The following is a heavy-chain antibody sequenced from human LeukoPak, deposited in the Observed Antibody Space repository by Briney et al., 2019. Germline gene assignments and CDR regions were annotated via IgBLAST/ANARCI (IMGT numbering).Heavy chain of an antibody. CDR1: GFTFSSYS. D-gene: IGHD6-19*01. CDR3: AREWLVDAFDI. J-gene: IGHJ3*02. Sequence: GGSLRLSCAASGFTFSSYSMYWVRQAPGKGLEWVSSITSSTYISYADSVKGRFTISRDNAKNSLYLQMNSLRVEDTAVYFCAREWLVDAFDIWGQGTMVTVSS. CDR2: ITSSTYI. V-gene: IGHV3-21*01.